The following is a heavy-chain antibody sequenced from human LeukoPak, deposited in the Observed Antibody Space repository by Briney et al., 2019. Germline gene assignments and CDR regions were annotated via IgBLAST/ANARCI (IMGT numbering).Heavy chain of an antibody. V-gene: IGHV4-31*03. D-gene: IGHD7-27*01. Sequence: SQTLSLTCTVSGDSITSGDYYWSWIRQHPGKGLEWIGYIYYSGSTYYNPSLKSRVTISVDTSKNQFSLKLSSVTAADTAVYYCARLTERMRGFDYWGQGTLVTVSS. CDR3: ARLTERMRGFDY. CDR2: IYYSGST. J-gene: IGHJ4*02. CDR1: GDSITSGDYY.